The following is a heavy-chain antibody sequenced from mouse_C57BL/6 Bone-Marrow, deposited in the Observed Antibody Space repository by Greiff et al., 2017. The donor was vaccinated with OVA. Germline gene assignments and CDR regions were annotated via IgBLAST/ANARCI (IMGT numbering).Heavy chain of an antibody. CDR3: ARQLRLPYYFDY. J-gene: IGHJ2*01. CDR1: GYTFTSYW. V-gene: IGHV1-64*01. CDR2: IHPNSGST. D-gene: IGHD3-2*02. Sequence: QVQLKQPGAELVKPGASVKLSCKASGYTFTSYWMHWVKQRPGQGLEWIGMIHPNSGSTNYNEKFKSKATLTVDKSSSTAYMQLSSLTSEDSAVYYCARQLRLPYYFDYWGQGTTLTVSS.